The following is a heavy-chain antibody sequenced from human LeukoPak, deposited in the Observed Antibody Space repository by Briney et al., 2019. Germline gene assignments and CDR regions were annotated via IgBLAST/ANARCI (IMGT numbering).Heavy chain of an antibody. CDR2: IYYSGST. J-gene: IGHJ4*02. CDR1: GGSISSGGYY. V-gene: IGHV4-61*08. CDR3: ARYGTAMVQTNTYFDY. Sequence: EPSETLSLTCTVSGGSISSGGYYWSWIRQHPGKGLEWIGYIYYSGSTNYNPSLKSRVTISVDTSKNQFSLKLSSVTAADTAVYYCARYGTAMVQTNTYFDYWGQGTLVTVSS. D-gene: IGHD5-18*01.